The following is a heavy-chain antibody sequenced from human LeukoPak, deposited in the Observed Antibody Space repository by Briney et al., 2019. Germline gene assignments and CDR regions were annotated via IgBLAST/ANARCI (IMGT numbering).Heavy chain of an antibody. D-gene: IGHD4-17*01. CDR2: IYYTGTT. CDR1: GGSIHSGGFY. V-gene: IGHV4-31*03. CDR3: ARNREFGEYYFDF. Sequence: PQTLSLTCTVSGGSIHSGGFYCSWIRQHPGKGLEWIAYIYYTGTTYYNPSLKSRVSLSIYTSKNQFSLRLTSVTAADTAVYYCARNREFGEYYFDFWGRGTLVTVSS. J-gene: IGHJ4*02.